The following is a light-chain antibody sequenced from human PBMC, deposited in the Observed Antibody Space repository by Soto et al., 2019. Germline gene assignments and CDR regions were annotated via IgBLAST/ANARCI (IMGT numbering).Light chain of an antibody. V-gene: IGKV4-1*01. CDR1: RSVTNNY. CDR3: QQYYSAIS. CDR2: WAS. J-gene: IGKJ5*01. Sequence: EIVLTQSPGTLSFFPGERATLSCRASRSVTNNYLAWHQQKAGQPPKLLIYWASTRESGVPDRFSASGSGTDFTLTISSLQAEDAAVYYCQQYYSAISFGQGTRLEIK.